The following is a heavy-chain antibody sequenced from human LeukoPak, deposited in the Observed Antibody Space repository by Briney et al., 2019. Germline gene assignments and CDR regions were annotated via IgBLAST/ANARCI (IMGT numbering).Heavy chain of an antibody. CDR2: IHTDGSST. CDR1: GFTLGSYW. CDR3: VRGGSGSSYGEFAY. V-gene: IGHV3-74*01. Sequence: GGSLRLSCRASGFTLGSYWMHWIRQAPGEGLIWVSRIHTDGSSTNYAESVKGRFTISRDNAKNTLYLHMNSLTVEDTGVYYCVRGGSGSSYGEFAYWGQGTLVTVSS. J-gene: IGHJ4*02. D-gene: IGHD5-18*01.